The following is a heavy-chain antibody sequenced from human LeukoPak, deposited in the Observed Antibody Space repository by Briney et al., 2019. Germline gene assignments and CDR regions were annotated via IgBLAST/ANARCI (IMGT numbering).Heavy chain of an antibody. D-gene: IGHD3-10*01. V-gene: IGHV4-30-4*01. CDR1: GGSISSGDYY. CDR3: ARAKGMVRGVIIMDWFDP. Sequence: SQTLSLTCTVSGGSISSGDYYWSWIRQPPGKGLEWIGYIYYSGSTYYNPSLKSRVTRSVDTSKNQFSLKLSSVTAADTAVYYCARAKGMVRGVIIMDWFDPWGQGTLVTVSS. J-gene: IGHJ5*02. CDR2: IYYSGST.